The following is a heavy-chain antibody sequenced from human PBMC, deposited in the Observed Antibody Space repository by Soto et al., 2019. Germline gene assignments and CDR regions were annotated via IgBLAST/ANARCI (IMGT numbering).Heavy chain of an antibody. Sequence: PGGSLRLSCAASGFTLSNFYISWVRQAPGKGLEWLGNIKGDGSDAHYVDSVNGRFTISRDNAGNSIYLQMNNLRAEDTAMYYCARDPITSDWGQGTLVTVSS. V-gene: IGHV3-7*03. CDR2: IKGDGSDA. J-gene: IGHJ4*02. CDR3: ARDPITSD. CDR1: GFTLSNFY.